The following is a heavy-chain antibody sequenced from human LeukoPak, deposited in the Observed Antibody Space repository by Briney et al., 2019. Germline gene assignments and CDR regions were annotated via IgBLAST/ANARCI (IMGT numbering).Heavy chain of an antibody. CDR2: IYYSGST. V-gene: IGHV4-34*01. CDR3: ARQPGSGSYDY. J-gene: IGHJ4*02. Sequence: SETLSLTCAVYGGSFSGYYWSWIRQHPGKGLEWIGYIYYSGSTYYNPSLKSRVTISVDTSKNQFSLKLSSVTAADTAVYYCARQPGSGSYDYWGQGTLVTVSS. CDR1: GGSFSGYY. D-gene: IGHD1-26*01.